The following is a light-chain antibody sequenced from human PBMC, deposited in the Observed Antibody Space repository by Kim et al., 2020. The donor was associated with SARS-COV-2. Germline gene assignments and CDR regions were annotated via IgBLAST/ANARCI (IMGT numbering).Light chain of an antibody. Sequence: LSPGERATPSCRASQSVSSSYLAWYQQKPGQAPRLLIYGASRRATGITDRFSGSGSGTDFTLTISRLEPEDFAVYYCQQYGSAPYSFGQGTKLEI. V-gene: IGKV3-20*01. CDR3: QQYGSAPYS. CDR2: GAS. CDR1: QSVSSSY. J-gene: IGKJ2*03.